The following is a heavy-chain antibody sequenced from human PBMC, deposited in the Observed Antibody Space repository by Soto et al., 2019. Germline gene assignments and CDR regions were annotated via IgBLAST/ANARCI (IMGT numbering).Heavy chain of an antibody. V-gene: IGHV5-51*01. CDR3: ARHGSMSVADYFDQ. D-gene: IGHD6-19*01. Sequence: GESLKISCKGSGYRFTSYWIGWVRQMPGKGLECLGIIYPGDSDTRYSPSFQGQVTISVDKSISTAYPQWSSLKASDTAMYYCARHGSMSVADYFDQWGQGTLVTVSS. J-gene: IGHJ4*02. CDR1: GYRFTSYW. CDR2: IYPGDSDT.